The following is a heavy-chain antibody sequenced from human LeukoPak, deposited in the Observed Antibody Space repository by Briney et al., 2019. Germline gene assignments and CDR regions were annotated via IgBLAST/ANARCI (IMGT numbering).Heavy chain of an antibody. CDR2: ISSSSTYI. V-gene: IGHV3-21*01. D-gene: IGHD5-18*01. J-gene: IGHJ4*02. CDR3: ARDRDSYGYDY. Sequence: PGGSLRLSCAASGFTFSSYSMNWVRQAPGKGLEWVSSISSSSTYIYYADSVKGRFTISRDNPKNSLYLQMNSLGAEDTAVYYCARDRDSYGYDYWGQGTLVIVSS. CDR1: GFTFSSYS.